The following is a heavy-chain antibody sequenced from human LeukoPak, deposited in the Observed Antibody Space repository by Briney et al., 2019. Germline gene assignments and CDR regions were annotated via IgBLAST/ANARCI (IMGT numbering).Heavy chain of an antibody. CDR3: YGEPNPFDY. V-gene: IGHV1-46*03. CDR1: GHTFTSNF. Sequence: ASVTVSCKASGHTFTSNFMHWVRQAPGQGLEWMAVLNPSDGDTTYAQKFQGRITMTSATSTATVYLELHMLTSEATAAAYFYGEPNPFDYWGQGTLVTVSS. J-gene: IGHJ4*02. CDR2: LNPSDGDT.